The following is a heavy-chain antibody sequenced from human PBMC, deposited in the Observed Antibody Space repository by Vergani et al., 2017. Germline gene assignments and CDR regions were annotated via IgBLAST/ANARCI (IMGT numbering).Heavy chain of an antibody. J-gene: IGHJ6*02. Sequence: EVQLVESGGGLVQPGGSLRLSCAASGFTFDDYAMHWVRQAPGKGLEWVSGISWNSGSIGYADSVKGRFTISRDNAKNSLYLQMNSLRAEDTALYYCAKGSSSSSYYYYGMDVWGQGTTVTVSS. CDR1: GFTFDDYA. D-gene: IGHD6-6*01. CDR3: AKGSSSSSYYYYGMDV. CDR2: ISWNSGSI. V-gene: IGHV3-9*01.